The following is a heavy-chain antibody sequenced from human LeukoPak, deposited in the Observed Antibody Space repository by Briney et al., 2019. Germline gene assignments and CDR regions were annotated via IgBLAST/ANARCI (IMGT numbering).Heavy chain of an antibody. CDR3: AKVERKLRYFDWSPGAFDI. D-gene: IGHD3-9*01. CDR2: ISGSGGST. J-gene: IGHJ3*02. V-gene: IGHV3-23*01. Sequence: GGSLRPSCAASGFTFSSYGMSWVRQAPGKGLEWVSAISGSGGSTYYADSVKGRFTISRDNSKNTLYLQMNSLRAEDTAVYYCAKVERKLRYFDWSPGAFDIWGQGTMVTVSS. CDR1: GFTFSSYG.